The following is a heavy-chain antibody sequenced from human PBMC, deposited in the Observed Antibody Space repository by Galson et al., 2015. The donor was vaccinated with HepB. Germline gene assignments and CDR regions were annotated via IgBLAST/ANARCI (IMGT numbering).Heavy chain of an antibody. CDR1: GFTFSSHV. CDR2: ISANGGPT. V-gene: IGHV3-23*01. J-gene: IGHJ4*02. CDR3: AKEPGQLLWFTDYFDS. D-gene: IGHD3-10*01. Sequence: SLRLSCAASGFTFSSHVMAWVRQTPGKGLEWVPGISANGGPTYYADSVKGRFTISRDNSKNTVFLQMNSLRAEDTAIYYCAKEPGQLLWFTDYFDSWGQGTLVSVSS.